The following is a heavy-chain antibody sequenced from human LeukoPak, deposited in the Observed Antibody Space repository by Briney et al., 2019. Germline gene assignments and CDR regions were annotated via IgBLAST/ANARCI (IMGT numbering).Heavy chain of an antibody. CDR1: GGSISSSSYY. V-gene: IGHV4-39*02. J-gene: IGHJ3*02. Sequence: SETLSLTCTVSGGSISSSSYYWGWIRQPPGKGLEWIGSIYYSGSTYYNPSLKSRVTISVDTSKNQFSLKLSPVTAADTAVYYCARDRFPEGAFDIWGQGTMVTVSS. CDR2: IYYSGST. CDR3: ARDRFPEGAFDI.